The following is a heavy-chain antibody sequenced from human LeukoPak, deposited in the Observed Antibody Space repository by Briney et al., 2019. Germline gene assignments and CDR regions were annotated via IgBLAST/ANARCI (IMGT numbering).Heavy chain of an antibody. CDR1: GGSISSSSYY. Sequence: SETLSLTCTVSGGSISSSSYYWGWIRQPPGKGLDWIGIIHGTRSTYYNLSLKSRLTISVDTSKNQFSLKLSSVTATDTAVYYCARRGYCSSTSCYEYWFDPWGRGTLVTVSS. J-gene: IGHJ5*02. CDR2: IHGTRST. D-gene: IGHD2-2*01. V-gene: IGHV4-39*01. CDR3: ARRGYCSSTSCYEYWFDP.